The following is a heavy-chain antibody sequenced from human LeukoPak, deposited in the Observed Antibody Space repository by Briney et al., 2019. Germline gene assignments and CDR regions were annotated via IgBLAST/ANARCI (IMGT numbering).Heavy chain of an antibody. J-gene: IGHJ4*02. V-gene: IGHV3-48*01. Sequence: PGGSLRLSCVASGITFSSYSMNWVRQAPGKGLEWVSYISSFSGTINYADSVKGRFTISRDNAKNLLYLQMNSLRAEDTAVYYCARDQGGVGYWGQGTLVTVSS. CDR3: ARDQGGVGY. D-gene: IGHD3-16*01. CDR2: ISSFSGTI. CDR1: GITFSSYS.